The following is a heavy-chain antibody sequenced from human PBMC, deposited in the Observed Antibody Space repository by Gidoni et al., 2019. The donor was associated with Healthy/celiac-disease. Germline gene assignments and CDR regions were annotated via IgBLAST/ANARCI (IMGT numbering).Heavy chain of an antibody. CDR3: AVFTIGWFDP. D-gene: IGHD3-9*01. Sequence: QLQLQESGPGLVQPSETLSLTCTVSGGSISSSSYYWGWIRPPPGKGLEWIGSIYYSGSTYYNPSLKSRVTISVDTSKNQFSLKLSSVTAADTAVYYCAVFTIGWFDPWGQGTLVTVSS. CDR2: IYYSGST. V-gene: IGHV4-39*01. J-gene: IGHJ5*02. CDR1: GGSISSSSYY.